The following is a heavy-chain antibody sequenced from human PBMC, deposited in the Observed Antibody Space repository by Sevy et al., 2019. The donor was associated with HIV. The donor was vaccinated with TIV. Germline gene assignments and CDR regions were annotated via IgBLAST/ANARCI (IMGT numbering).Heavy chain of an antibody. Sequence: SETLSLTCAVSGVSISSGAYSCNWIRQPPGKGLEWIGYIYHTGNTYYNPSLKSRITISLDRSKNQFSLRLSSVTAADAAVYFCARDGGSMPTPGSFDIWGQGTEVTVSS. V-gene: IGHV4-30-2*01. D-gene: IGHD3-16*01. CDR2: IYHTGNT. CDR1: GVSISSGAYS. CDR3: ARDGGSMPTPGSFDI. J-gene: IGHJ3*02.